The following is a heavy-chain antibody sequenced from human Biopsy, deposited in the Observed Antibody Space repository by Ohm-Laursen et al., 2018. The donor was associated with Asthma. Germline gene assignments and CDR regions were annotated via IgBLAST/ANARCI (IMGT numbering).Heavy chain of an antibody. J-gene: IGHJ4*02. D-gene: IGHD3-22*01. CDR3: ARAQDYYDSRGYYRSFDY. Sequence: SLTLSLVCTVSYVSSTGGGYYWTWIRQHPGKGPQWIGFIYYSGSTYYNPSLKSRVSISIDTSKNQFSLKLSSVTAADTAVYYCARAQDYYDSRGYYRSFDYWGQGTLVTVSS. CDR1: YVSSTGGGYY. CDR2: IYYSGST. V-gene: IGHV4-31*03.